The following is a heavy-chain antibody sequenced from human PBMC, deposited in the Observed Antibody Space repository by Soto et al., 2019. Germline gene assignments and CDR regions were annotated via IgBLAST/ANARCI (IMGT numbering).Heavy chain of an antibody. D-gene: IGHD5-12*01. CDR2: IYYSGST. CDR1: GGSISSYY. J-gene: IGHJ4*02. Sequence: SETLSLTCTVSGGSISSYYWGWIRQPPGKGLEWIGYIYYSGSTNYNPSLKSRVTISVDTSKNQFSLKLSSVTAADTAVYYCARHEDRWLRFYYWGQGTLVTVSS. V-gene: IGHV4-59*08. CDR3: ARHEDRWLRFYY.